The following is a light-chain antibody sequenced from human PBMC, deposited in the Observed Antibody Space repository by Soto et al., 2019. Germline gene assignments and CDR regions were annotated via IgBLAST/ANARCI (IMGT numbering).Light chain of an antibody. CDR1: QSVISK. Sequence: EIVLTQSPASLSVSPGERATLSCRASQSVISKVAWYQQKPGQAPSLVIYDTYIRATGIPARFSGSGFGTEFTLTISSLQPEDFAVYYCQQRSNWPLTFGGGTKVDIK. CDR3: QQRSNWPLT. CDR2: DTY. V-gene: IGKV3-15*01. J-gene: IGKJ4*01.